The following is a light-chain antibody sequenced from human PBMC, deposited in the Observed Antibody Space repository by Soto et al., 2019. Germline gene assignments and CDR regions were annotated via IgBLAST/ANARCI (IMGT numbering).Light chain of an antibody. J-gene: IGLJ1*01. CDR1: SSDVGSYNL. CDR2: EVS. CDR3: CSYAGSSTFFYV. Sequence: LTQPASVSGSPGQSITISCTGTSSDVGSYNLVSWYQQHPGKAPKLMIYEVSKRPSGVSNRFSGSKSGNTASLTISGLQAEDEADYYCCSYAGSSTFFYVFGTGTKVPS. V-gene: IGLV2-23*02.